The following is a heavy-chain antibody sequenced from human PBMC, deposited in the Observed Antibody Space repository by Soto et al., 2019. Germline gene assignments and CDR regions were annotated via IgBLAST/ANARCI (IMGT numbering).Heavy chain of an antibody. CDR2: IYTSGST. Sequence: PSETLSLTCTVSGGSISSYYWSWIRQPAGKGLEWIGRIYTSGSTNYNPSLKSRVTMSVDTSKNQFSLKLSSVTAADTAVYYCARTTGYSSGWYWSDYYYYYGMDVWGQGTTVTVSS. V-gene: IGHV4-4*07. J-gene: IGHJ6*02. CDR3: ARTTGYSSGWYWSDYYYYYGMDV. CDR1: GGSISSYY. D-gene: IGHD6-19*01.